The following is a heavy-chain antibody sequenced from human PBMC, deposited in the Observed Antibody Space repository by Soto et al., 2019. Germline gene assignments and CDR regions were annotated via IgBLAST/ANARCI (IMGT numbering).Heavy chain of an antibody. D-gene: IGHD5-12*01. V-gene: IGHV4-59*01. J-gene: IGHJ6*02. Sequence: QVQLQESGPGLVKPSETLSLTCTVSGGSISSYYWSWIRQPPGKGLEWIGYIYYSGSTNYNPSLKSRVTISVDTSKNQFSLKLRSVTAADTAVYYCARGRDGYNENGGYYYYYGMDVWGQGTTVTVSS. CDR2: IYYSGST. CDR1: GGSISSYY. CDR3: ARGRDGYNENGGYYYYYGMDV.